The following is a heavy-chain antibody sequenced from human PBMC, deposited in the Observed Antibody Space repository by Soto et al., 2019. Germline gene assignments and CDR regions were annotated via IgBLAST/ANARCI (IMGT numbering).Heavy chain of an antibody. CDR1: GGSISSGDYS. CDR2: IYHSGST. V-gene: IGHV4-30-2*01. D-gene: IGHD4-17*01. CDR3: ARAVGTTVTTYYFDY. J-gene: IGHJ4*02. Sequence: QLQLQESGSGLVKPSQTLSLTCAVSGGSISSGDYSWSWIRQPPGKGLECIGYIYHSGSTYYNPSLKSRVPISVDRSKNQFSLKLSSVTAADTAVYYCARAVGTTVTTYYFDYWGQGTRVTVSS.